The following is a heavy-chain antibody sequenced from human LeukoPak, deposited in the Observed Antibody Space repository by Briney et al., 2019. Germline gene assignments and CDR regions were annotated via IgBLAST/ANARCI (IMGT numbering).Heavy chain of an antibody. Sequence: GGSLKLSCTASGFSFSGHWMHWARQLPGKGLVWVSRISPTGSTTSYVDSVKGRFTVSRDNAKNTLYLQVNNLRAEDTAVYYCARGPNSNWSGLDFWGQGTLLTVSS. CDR2: ISPTGSTT. J-gene: IGHJ4*02. V-gene: IGHV3-74*01. D-gene: IGHD6-6*01. CDR3: ARGPNSNWSGLDF. CDR1: GFSFSGHW.